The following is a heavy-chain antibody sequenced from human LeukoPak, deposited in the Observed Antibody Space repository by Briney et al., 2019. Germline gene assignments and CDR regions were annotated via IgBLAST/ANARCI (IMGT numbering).Heavy chain of an antibody. J-gene: IGHJ4*02. Sequence: GGSLRLSCAASGFTFDDYAMHWVRQAPGKGLEWVSGISWNSGSIGYADSVKGRFTISRDNAKNSLYLQMNSLRAEDTALYYCAKDMGWELLHPYFDYWGQGTLVTVSS. D-gene: IGHD1-26*01. V-gene: IGHV3-9*01. CDR3: AKDMGWELLHPYFDY. CDR2: ISWNSGSI. CDR1: GFTFDDYA.